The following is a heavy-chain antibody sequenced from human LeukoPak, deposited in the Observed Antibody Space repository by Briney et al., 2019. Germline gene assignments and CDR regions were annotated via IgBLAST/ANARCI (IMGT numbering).Heavy chain of an antibody. V-gene: IGHV3-30-3*02. D-gene: IGHD6-19*01. CDR2: ISYDGSNK. CDR1: GFTFSSYV. J-gene: IGHJ4*02. Sequence: GRSLRLSCAASGFTFSSYVMHWVRQAPGKGLEWVAVISYDGSNKYYADSVKGRFTISRDNSQDTLYLQMDSLRAEDTAVYYCAKPRGAVAGTNYFDYWGQGTLVTVSS. CDR3: AKPRGAVAGTNYFDY.